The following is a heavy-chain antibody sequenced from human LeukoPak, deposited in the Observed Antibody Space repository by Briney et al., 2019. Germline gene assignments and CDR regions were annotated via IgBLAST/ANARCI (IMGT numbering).Heavy chain of an antibody. Sequence: ASVKVSCKASGYTFTGYYMHWVRQAPGQGLEWMGWINPNSGGTNYAQKFQGRVTMTSDTPISTVYMELNRLRSDDTAVFYCARAMAGRYMDVWGKGTTVTISS. D-gene: IGHD5-24*01. CDR1: GYTFTGYY. CDR2: INPNSGGT. CDR3: ARAMAGRYMDV. J-gene: IGHJ6*03. V-gene: IGHV1-2*02.